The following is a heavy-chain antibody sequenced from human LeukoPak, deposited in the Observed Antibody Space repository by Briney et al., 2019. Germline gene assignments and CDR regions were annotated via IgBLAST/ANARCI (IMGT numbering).Heavy chain of an antibody. CDR2: ISGSGGST. V-gene: IGHV3-23*01. CDR3: AKSGYSSSWSNAAVYNWFDP. J-gene: IGHJ5*02. Sequence: PGGSLRLSCEASGFTFSTYNMNWVRQAPGKGLEWVSVISGSGGSTYYADSVKGRFTISRDNSKNTLYLQMNSLRAEDTAVYYCAKSGYSSSWSNAAVYNWFDPWGQGTLVTVSS. D-gene: IGHD6-13*01. CDR1: GFTFSTYN.